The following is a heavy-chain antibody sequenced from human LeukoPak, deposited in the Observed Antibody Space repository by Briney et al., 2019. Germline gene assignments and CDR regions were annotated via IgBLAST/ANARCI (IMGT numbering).Heavy chain of an antibody. CDR1: GFTFNSYN. CDR3: AELGITMIGGV. CDR2: ISSGSTTK. V-gene: IGHV3-48*04. Sequence: GGSLRLSCAASGFTFNSYNMNWVRQAPGKGLEWVSYISSGSTTKYYADSVKGRFTISRDNAKNSLYLQMNSLRAEDTAVYYCAELGITMIGGVWGKGTTVTISS. D-gene: IGHD3-10*02. J-gene: IGHJ6*04.